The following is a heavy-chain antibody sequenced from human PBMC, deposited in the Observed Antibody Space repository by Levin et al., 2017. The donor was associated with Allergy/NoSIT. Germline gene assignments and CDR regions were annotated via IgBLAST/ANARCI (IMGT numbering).Heavy chain of an antibody. CDR3: ARLTWFGQYFDY. Sequence: LSLTCAASGFTVNTYYMSWVRQAPGKGLEWVSLIYSGGSTYYADSVKGRFTISRDNSKNTLYLQMDRLTTEDTAVYFCARLTWFGQYFDYWGQGTLVTVSS. J-gene: IGHJ4*02. CDR2: IYSGGST. V-gene: IGHV3-66*02. CDR1: GFTVNTYY. D-gene: IGHD3-10*01.